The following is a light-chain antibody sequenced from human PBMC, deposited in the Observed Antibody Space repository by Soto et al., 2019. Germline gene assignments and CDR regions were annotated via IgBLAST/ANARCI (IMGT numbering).Light chain of an antibody. CDR2: GTS. V-gene: IGKV3-15*01. J-gene: IGKJ2*01. Sequence: EIVMTQSPATLSVSPGERVTLSCRASQSVSSNFAWYQQKPGQAPRLLMYGTSTRATGIPDRFSGSGSGTEFTLTISSLQSEDFAVYYCQQYSNWPRATFGQGTRLEIK. CDR3: QQYSNWPRAT. CDR1: QSVSSN.